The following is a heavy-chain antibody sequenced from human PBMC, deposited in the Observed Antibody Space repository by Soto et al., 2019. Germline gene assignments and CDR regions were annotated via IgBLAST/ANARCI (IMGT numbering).Heavy chain of an antibody. CDR1: GFTFSDFG. CDR2: ISSGGNEI. CDR3: AKRCTNYVRCGVDA. J-gene: IGHJ6*02. Sequence: QVRLVEFGGAVVQPGGPLSLSCEVSGFTFSDFGFNWFRQAPGKGLDGVAVISSGGNEIYYVDSVKGRFTISRDNSINTLFLQMNDLTTEDTAVYFCAKRCTNYVRCGVDAWGQGTTVTVTS. D-gene: IGHD2-8*01. V-gene: IGHV3-30*18.